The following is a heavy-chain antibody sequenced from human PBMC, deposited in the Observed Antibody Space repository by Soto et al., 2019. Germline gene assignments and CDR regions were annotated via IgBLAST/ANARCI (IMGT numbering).Heavy chain of an antibody. D-gene: IGHD6-13*01. CDR2: INHSGST. V-gene: IGHV4-4*02. J-gene: IGHJ4*02. CDR3: ARDAIAAAVYFDY. CDR1: GGSISSSNW. Sequence: PSETLSLTCAVSGGSISSSNWWSRVRKPPGKGLEWIGGINHSGSTNYNPSLKSRVTISVDTSKNHFSLKLSSVTAADTAVYYCARDAIAAAVYFDYWGQGTLVTVSS.